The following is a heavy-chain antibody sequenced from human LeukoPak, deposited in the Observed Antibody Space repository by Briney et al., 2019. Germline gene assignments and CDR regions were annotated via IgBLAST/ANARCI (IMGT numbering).Heavy chain of an antibody. Sequence: PGGSLRLSCAASGFTFSSYSMNWVRQAPGKGLEWVSSISSSSSYIYYADSVKGRFTISRDNAKNSLYLQMNSLRAEDTAVYYCARERRRGYGFSLVFDYWGQGTLVTVSS. CDR1: GFTFSSYS. V-gene: IGHV3-21*04. CDR2: ISSSSSYI. D-gene: IGHD5-18*01. CDR3: ARERRRGYGFSLVFDY. J-gene: IGHJ4*02.